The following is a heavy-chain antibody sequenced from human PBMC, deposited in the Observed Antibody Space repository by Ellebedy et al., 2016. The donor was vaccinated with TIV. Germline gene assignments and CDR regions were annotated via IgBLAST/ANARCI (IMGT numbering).Heavy chain of an antibody. V-gene: IGHV3-23*01. Sequence: PSETLSLTCAVYGGSFSGYYWSWIRQPPGKGLEWVSTISHTGSRTYYANSVEGRFTVSRDTSKKTLYLQMNSLRAEDTATYYCVKGRGGGSDSSAPRYYFDSWGLGTLVTVSS. CDR1: GGSFSGYY. D-gene: IGHD3-22*01. CDR2: ISHTGSRT. J-gene: IGHJ4*02. CDR3: VKGRGGGSDSSAPRYYFDS.